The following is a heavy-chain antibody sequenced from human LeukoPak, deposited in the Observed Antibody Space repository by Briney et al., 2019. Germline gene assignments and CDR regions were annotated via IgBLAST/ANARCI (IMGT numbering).Heavy chain of an antibody. CDR1: GGSISSYY. D-gene: IGHD6-13*01. V-gene: IGHV4-59*01. Sequence: PSETLSLTCTVSGGSISSYYWSWIRQPPGKGLEWIGYIYYSGSTNYNPSLKSRVTISVDTSKNQFSLKLSSVTAADTAVYYCARDSVAAAGSIDYWGQGTLVTASS. J-gene: IGHJ4*02. CDR2: IYYSGST. CDR3: ARDSVAAAGSIDY.